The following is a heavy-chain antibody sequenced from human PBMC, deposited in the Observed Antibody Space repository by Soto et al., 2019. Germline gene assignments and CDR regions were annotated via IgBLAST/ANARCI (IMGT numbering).Heavy chain of an antibody. Sequence: SETLSLTCSVLGDSISDTRYYWGWIRQSPEKGLEWIGSISHDGHAYYNPSLKSRVTLFADTSRNQFSLKMKSVTVADTALYFCARQVYGDYLGGTWFDPWGQGALVTVSS. J-gene: IGHJ5*02. V-gene: IGHV4-39*01. CDR3: ARQVYGDYLGGTWFDP. CDR2: ISHDGHA. D-gene: IGHD4-17*01. CDR1: GDSISDTRYY.